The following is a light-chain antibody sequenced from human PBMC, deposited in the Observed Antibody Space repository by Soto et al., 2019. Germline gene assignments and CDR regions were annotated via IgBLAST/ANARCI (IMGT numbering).Light chain of an antibody. CDR1: QDISNY. J-gene: IGKJ1*01. V-gene: IGKV1-33*01. CDR3: QHYNKLLGA. Sequence: DIQMTQSPSTLSASVGDRVTITCQASQDISNYLNWYQRKPGKAPKLLIYAASNLDTGVPSRFSGSGSGTEFTFTISSLQPEDIATHYCQHYNKLLGAFGQGTKVDIK. CDR2: AAS.